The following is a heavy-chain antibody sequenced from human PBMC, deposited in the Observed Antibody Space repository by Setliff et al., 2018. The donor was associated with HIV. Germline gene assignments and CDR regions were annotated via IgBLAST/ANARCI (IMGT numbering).Heavy chain of an antibody. CDR2: IFYTGTT. CDR3: ARDPGWANPEYFQN. CDR1: GGSINRGSYY. V-gene: IGHV4-39*07. Sequence: PSETLSLTCTVSGGSINRGSYYWGWIRQPPGKGLEWIGSIFYTGTTYLNPSLKSRVSISIDTSKNQFSLKMSSVTPADTAVYYCARDPGWANPEYFQNWGQGTLVTVSS. J-gene: IGHJ1*01. D-gene: IGHD2-8*01.